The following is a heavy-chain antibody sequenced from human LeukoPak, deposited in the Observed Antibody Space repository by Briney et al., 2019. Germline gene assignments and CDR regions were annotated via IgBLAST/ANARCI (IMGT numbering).Heavy chain of an antibody. CDR2: INHSGST. CDR3: ARGRGGGWYHFPPDY. D-gene: IGHD6-19*01. CDR1: GGSFSGYY. V-gene: IGHV4-34*01. J-gene: IGHJ4*02. Sequence: SETLSLTCAVYGGSFSGYYWSWIRQPPGKGLEWIGEINHSGSTNYDPSLKSRVTISVDTSKNQFSLKLSSVTAADTAVYYCARGRGGGWYHFPPDYWGQGTLVT.